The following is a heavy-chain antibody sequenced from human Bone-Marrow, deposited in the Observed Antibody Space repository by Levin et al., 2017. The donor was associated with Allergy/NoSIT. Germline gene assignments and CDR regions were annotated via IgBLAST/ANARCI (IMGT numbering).Heavy chain of an antibody. Sequence: ASVKVSCKASGYTFTGYYIHWVRQAPGQGLEWMGWINPNSGDTSYAQKFQGRVALTRDTSITTAYVELSRLTSDDTAVYYCVRDNSLSGWYGDHWGQGTLVTVSS. CDR1: GYTFTGYY. V-gene: IGHV1-2*02. CDR3: VRDNSLSGWYGDH. D-gene: IGHD6-19*01. CDR2: INPNSGDT. J-gene: IGHJ5*02.